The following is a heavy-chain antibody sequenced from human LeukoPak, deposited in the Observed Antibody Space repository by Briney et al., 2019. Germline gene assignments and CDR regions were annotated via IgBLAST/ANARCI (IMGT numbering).Heavy chain of an antibody. V-gene: IGHV4-39*07. Sequence: SETLSLTCTVSGGSIGKTSSYWGWIRQPPGKGLEWVGNIYYSGTTYYNPSLNSRVTISVDTSKNQFSLTLNSVTAADTAVYFCARFRQLGRSFDSWGLGSLVTVSS. CDR3: ARFRQLGRSFDS. D-gene: IGHD1-1*01. J-gene: IGHJ4*02. CDR2: IYYSGTT. CDR1: GGSIGKTSSY.